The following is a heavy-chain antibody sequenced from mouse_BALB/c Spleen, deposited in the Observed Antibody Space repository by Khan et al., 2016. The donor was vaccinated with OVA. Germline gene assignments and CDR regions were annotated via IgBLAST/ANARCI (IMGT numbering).Heavy chain of an antibody. Sequence: QVQLKESGPGLVQPSQSLSITCTVSGFSLTTYGVHWVRQSPGKGLEWLGVIWSGGSTDYNAAFISRLSISKDNSKSQVFFKMNSLQANDTAIYYCARNYDYDEGLACWGQGTLVTVSA. CDR1: GFSLTTYG. D-gene: IGHD2-4*01. CDR2: IWSGGST. J-gene: IGHJ3*01. V-gene: IGHV2-2*02. CDR3: ARNYDYDEGLAC.